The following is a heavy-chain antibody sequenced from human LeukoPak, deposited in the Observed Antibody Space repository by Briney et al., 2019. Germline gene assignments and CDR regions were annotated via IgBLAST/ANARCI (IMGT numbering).Heavy chain of an antibody. CDR2: INTNTGNP. Sequence: ASVKVSCKASGYTFTSYAMNWVRQAPGQGLEWMGWINTNTGNPTYAQGFTGRFVFSLDTSVSTAYLQISSLKAEDTAVYYCARGLRDTNFFHSSSSTYWYFDLWGRGTLVTVSS. CDR1: GYTFTSYA. J-gene: IGHJ2*01. CDR3: ARGLRDTNFFHSSSSTYWYFDL. D-gene: IGHD6-13*01. V-gene: IGHV7-4-1*02.